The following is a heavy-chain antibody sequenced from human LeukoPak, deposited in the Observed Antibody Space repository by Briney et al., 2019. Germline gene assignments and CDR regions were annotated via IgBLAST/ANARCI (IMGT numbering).Heavy chain of an antibody. CDR2: ISFDGSDK. CDR3: ATQPCSGGRCYLDN. J-gene: IGHJ4*03. CDR1: GFTFSSYA. Sequence: GGSLRLSCAASGFTFSSYAMHWVRQAPGKGLEWVAVISFDGSDKYYADSVKGRFTISRDNSKNTLYLQMNGLRAEDTAVYYCATQPCSGGRCYLDNWGQGTLVTVSS. D-gene: IGHD2-15*01. V-gene: IGHV3-30*04.